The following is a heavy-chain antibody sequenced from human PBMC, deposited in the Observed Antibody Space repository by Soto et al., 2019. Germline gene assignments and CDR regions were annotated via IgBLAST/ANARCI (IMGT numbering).Heavy chain of an antibody. V-gene: IGHV3-74*01. CDR2: INSDGSTT. D-gene: IGHD3-10*01. Sequence: EVQLVESGGGLVQPGGSLRLSCAASGFTFSSCWMHWVRQAPGKGLVWVSRINSDGSTTSYTDSVKGRFTISRDNAKNTLYQQMNSLRAEDTAVYYCARVGYGSGSYHFDYWGQGTLVTVSS. CDR3: ARVGYGSGSYHFDY. CDR1: GFTFSSCW. J-gene: IGHJ4*02.